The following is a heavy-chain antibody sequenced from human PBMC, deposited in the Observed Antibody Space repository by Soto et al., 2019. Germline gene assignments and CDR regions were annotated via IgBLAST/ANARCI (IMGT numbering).Heavy chain of an antibody. CDR2: ISSSSSYT. Sequence: PGGSLRLSCAASGFTFSDYYMSWIRQAPGKGLEWVSYISSSSSYTNYADYVKGRFTISRDNAKNSLYLQMNSLRAEDTAVYYCARVVHYYGSGSYYGPYFDYWGQGTLVTVSS. CDR3: ARVVHYYGSGSYYGPYFDY. CDR1: GFTFSDYY. D-gene: IGHD3-10*01. V-gene: IGHV3-11*05. J-gene: IGHJ4*02.